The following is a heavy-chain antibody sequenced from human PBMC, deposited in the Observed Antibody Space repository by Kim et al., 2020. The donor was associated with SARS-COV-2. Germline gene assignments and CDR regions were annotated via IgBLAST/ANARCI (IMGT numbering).Heavy chain of an antibody. Sequence: KSRVTISVDTSKNQFSLKLSSVTAADTAVYYCARDFDWLLYGYYYYGMDVWGQGTTVTVSS. V-gene: IGHV4-30-2*04. CDR3: ARDFDWLLYGYYYYGMDV. D-gene: IGHD3-9*01. J-gene: IGHJ6*02.